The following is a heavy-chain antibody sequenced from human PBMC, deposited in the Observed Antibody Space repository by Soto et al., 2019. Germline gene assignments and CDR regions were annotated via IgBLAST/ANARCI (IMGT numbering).Heavy chain of an antibody. D-gene: IGHD1-26*01. CDR3: AKDVRQDGRWDIDY. CDR2: INPNSGNT. V-gene: IGHV1-8*01. J-gene: IGHJ4*02. CDR1: GYIFTSYD. Sequence: ASVKVSCKASGYIFTSYDINWVRQATGQGLEYLGWINPNSGNTGYVQKFQGRVTMTRNTSINTAYMELNSLRSEDTAVYYCAKDVRQDGRWDIDYWGRGTLVTVSS.